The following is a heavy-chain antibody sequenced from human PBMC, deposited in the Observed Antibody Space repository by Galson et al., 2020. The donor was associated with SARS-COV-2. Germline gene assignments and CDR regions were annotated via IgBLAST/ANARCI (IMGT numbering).Heavy chain of an antibody. D-gene: IGHD3-10*01. V-gene: IGHV3-30-3*01. CDR3: AGDLAMVRGVRADAFDI. CDR1: GFTFSSYA. Sequence: GGSLRLSCAASGFTFSSYAMHWVRQAPGKGLEWVAVISYDGSNKYYADSVKGRFTISRDNSKNTLYLQMNSLRAEDTAVYYCAGDLAMVRGVRADAFDIWGQGTMVTVSS. CDR2: ISYDGSNK. J-gene: IGHJ3*02.